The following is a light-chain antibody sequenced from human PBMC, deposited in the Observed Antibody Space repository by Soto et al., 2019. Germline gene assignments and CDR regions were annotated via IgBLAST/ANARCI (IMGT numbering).Light chain of an antibody. V-gene: IGKV1-5*01. CDR2: AAS. J-gene: IGKJ1*01. Sequence: DIQMTQSPSTVSAYVGDSVTITCRASQSITTWLAWYQQRPGKAPKLLIYAASTLQSGVPSRFSGSGSGTEFTLTISSLQPDDFATYYCQQYNNYPRTFGQGTKVDIK. CDR3: QQYNNYPRT. CDR1: QSITTW.